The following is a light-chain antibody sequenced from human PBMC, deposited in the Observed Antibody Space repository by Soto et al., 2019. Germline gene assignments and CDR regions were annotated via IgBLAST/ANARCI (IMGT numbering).Light chain of an antibody. J-gene: IGLJ1*01. CDR3: CSYAGSSNA. CDR1: SSDVGSYNL. V-gene: IGLV2-23*01. Sequence: QSALTQPASVSGSPGQSITISCTGTSSDVGSYNLVSWYQQHPGKAPKLMIYEGSKRPSGVSNRYSGSKSGNTASLTISGLQAEDEADYYCCSYAGSSNAFATGTKVTVL. CDR2: EGS.